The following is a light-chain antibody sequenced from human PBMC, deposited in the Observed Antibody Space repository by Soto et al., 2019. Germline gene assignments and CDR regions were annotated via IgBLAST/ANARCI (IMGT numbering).Light chain of an antibody. Sequence: PTQPLSMSGAPSQRVTISCTWRSTNIGGGYGVRWDQLHPGTAPRILIVGNTVRPSGVPDRFSASTYGTSATLTTTGLLAEDEGDYSCQSYASTLCGRYVFGTVTSV. CDR3: QSYASTLCGRYV. CDR1: STNIGGGYG. V-gene: IGLV1-40*01. J-gene: IGLJ1*01. CDR2: GNT.